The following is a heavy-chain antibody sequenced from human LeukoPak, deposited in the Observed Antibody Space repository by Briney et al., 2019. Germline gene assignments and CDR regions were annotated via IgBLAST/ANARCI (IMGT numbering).Heavy chain of an antibody. V-gene: IGHV3-30*01. CDR1: GFTFSSYA. CDR2: ISHDGSNK. Sequence: GGSLRLSCAASGFTFSSYAMHWVRQAPGKGLEWGAVISHDGSNKYYADSVKGRFTISRDNSKNTLYLQMNSLRAEDTAVYYCARGGYCSSTSCYILHWGQGTLVTVSS. J-gene: IGHJ4*02. CDR3: ARGGYCSSTSCYILH. D-gene: IGHD2-2*02.